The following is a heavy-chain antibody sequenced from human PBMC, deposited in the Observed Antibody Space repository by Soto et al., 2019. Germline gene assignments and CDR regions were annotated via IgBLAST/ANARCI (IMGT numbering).Heavy chain of an antibody. Sequence: ASVKVSCKASGYTFTSYGISWVRQAPGQGLEWMGWISAYNGNTNYAQKLQGRVTMTTDTSTSTAYMELRSLRSDDTAVYYCARGLGYCSSTSCYYYYYYMDVWGKGTTVTVSS. V-gene: IGHV1-18*01. D-gene: IGHD2-2*01. CDR2: ISAYNGNT. J-gene: IGHJ6*03. CDR1: GYTFTSYG. CDR3: ARGLGYCSSTSCYYYYYYMDV.